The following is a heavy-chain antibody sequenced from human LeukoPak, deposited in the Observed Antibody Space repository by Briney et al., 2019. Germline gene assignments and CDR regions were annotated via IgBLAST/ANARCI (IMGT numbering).Heavy chain of an antibody. CDR2: IRRSGGGT. J-gene: IGHJ5*02. D-gene: IGHD1-1*01. CDR1: LFTFSDYY. CDR3: ARGLEENDWFDP. V-gene: IGHV3-11*01. Sequence: GESLRLSCAASLFTFSDYYMSWFRQAPGKGLEWISYIRRSGGGTHYADSVRGRFAVSRDNAKNSLFLQMNSLRAEDTAVYYCARGLEENDWFDPWGQGTLVTVSS.